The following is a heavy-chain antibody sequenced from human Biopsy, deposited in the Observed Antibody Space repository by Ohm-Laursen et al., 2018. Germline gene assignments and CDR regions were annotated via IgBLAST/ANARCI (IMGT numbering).Heavy chain of an antibody. J-gene: IGHJ4*02. D-gene: IGHD2-8*01. CDR3: ARDPLNGHKHFDY. CDR2: INCKTGAT. V-gene: IGHV1-2*02. CDR1: SYTFTDYN. Sequence: SVKVSCKASSYTFTDYNIHWMRQAPGQGLEWLGYINCKTGATNYAQKFQGTVTTTRDTSISTAYLALGSLKSADTAIYYCARDPLNGHKHFDYWGQGSLVTVSS.